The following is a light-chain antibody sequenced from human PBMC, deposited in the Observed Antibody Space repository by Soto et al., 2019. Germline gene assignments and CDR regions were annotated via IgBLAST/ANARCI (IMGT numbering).Light chain of an antibody. CDR3: SSYTSGSTPFHV. CDR2: DVS. V-gene: IGLV2-14*01. Sequence: QSALTQPASVSGSPGQSITISCTGTSSDVGGYNYVSWYQQHPGKAPKLMIYDVSNRPSGVSNRFSGSKSGNTASLTISGLQAEDEADYYCSSYTSGSTPFHVFGTGTKSPS. J-gene: IGLJ1*01. CDR1: SSDVGGYNY.